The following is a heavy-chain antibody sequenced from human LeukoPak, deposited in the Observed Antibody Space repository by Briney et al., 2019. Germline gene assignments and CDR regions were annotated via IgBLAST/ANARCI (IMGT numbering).Heavy chain of an antibody. J-gene: IGHJ4*01. CDR1: GGSISSSSYY. Sequence: SETLSLTCTVSGGSISSSSYYWGWIRQPPGKGLEWIGSIYFSGSTYYKSSLKSRVTISVDTSKKQFSLKLSSVTAADTAVYYCARHGSGSLIDYWGHGTLVTVSS. V-gene: IGHV4-39*01. CDR3: ARHGSGSLIDY. D-gene: IGHD1-26*01. CDR2: IYFSGST.